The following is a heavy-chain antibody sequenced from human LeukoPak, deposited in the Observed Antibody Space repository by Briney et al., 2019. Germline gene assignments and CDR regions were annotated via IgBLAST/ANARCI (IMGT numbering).Heavy chain of an antibody. D-gene: IGHD6-19*01. J-gene: IGHJ4*02. CDR3: ARDFVSSGWYWDH. V-gene: IGHV3-30*04. Sequence: GGSLRLSCAASGFTFNSYAMHWVRQAPGKGLEWVAVISYDGSSKYYADSVKGRFTISRDNSKNTLYLQMDSLRTEDTAVYYCARDFVSSGWYWDHWGQGTLVTVSS. CDR2: ISYDGSSK. CDR1: GFTFNSYA.